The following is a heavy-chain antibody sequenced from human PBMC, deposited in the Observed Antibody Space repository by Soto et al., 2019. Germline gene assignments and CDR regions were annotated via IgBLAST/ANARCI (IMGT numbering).Heavy chain of an antibody. CDR2: TSYEGSNK. CDR3: AKGGHYFDY. V-gene: IGHV3-30*18. Sequence: GGSLRLSCAASGFTFSSYSMNWVRQAPGKRLEWVAVTSYEGSNKYYADSVKGRFTISRDNSKNALYLHMSSLRPDDTAVYYCAKGGHYFDYWGQGTLVTVSS. CDR1: GFTFSSYS. J-gene: IGHJ4*02.